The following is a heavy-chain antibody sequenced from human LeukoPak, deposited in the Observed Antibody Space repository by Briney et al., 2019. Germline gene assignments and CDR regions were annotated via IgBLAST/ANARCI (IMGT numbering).Heavy chain of an antibody. V-gene: IGHV4-59*01. Sequence: SETLSLTCTVSGGSISSYYWSWIRQPPGKGLEWIGYMSHSGSTNYNASLKSRVTISLDTSKNQFSLKLSSVTAADTAVYYCARAPSRDYFDYWGRGTLVTVSS. CDR3: ARAPSRDYFDY. CDR2: MSHSGST. J-gene: IGHJ4*02. CDR1: GGSISSYY.